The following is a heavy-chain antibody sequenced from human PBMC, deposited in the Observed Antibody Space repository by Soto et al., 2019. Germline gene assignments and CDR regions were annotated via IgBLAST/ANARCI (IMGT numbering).Heavy chain of an antibody. Sequence: PSETLSLTCTVSGGSISSGDYYWSWIRQPPGKGLEWIGYIYYSGSTYYNPSLKSRVTISVDTSKNQFSLKLSSVTAADTAVYYCARGRYDSSGLVPYYFDYWGQGTLVTVSS. CDR2: IYYSGST. D-gene: IGHD3-22*01. CDR1: GGSISSGDYY. CDR3: ARGRYDSSGLVPYYFDY. J-gene: IGHJ4*02. V-gene: IGHV4-30-4*01.